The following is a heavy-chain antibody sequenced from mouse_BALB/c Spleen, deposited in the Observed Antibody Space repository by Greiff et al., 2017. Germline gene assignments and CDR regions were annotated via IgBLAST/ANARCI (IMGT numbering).Heavy chain of an antibody. CDR3: ARQEVTPAWFAY. V-gene: IGHV5-6*03. CDR1: GFTFSSYG. Sequence: EVKLVESGGGLVQPGGSRKLSCAASGFTFSSYGMSWVRQTPDKRLEWVATISSGGSYTYYPDSVKGRFTISRDNAKNTLYLQMSSLKSEDTAMYYCARQEVTPAWFAYWGQGTLVTVSA. D-gene: IGHD2-13*01. J-gene: IGHJ3*01. CDR2: ISSGGSYT.